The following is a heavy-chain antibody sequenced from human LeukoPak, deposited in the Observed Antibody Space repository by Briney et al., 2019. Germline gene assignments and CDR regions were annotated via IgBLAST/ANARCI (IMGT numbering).Heavy chain of an antibody. CDR3: ARVVSGWFDP. D-gene: IGHD3-10*01. V-gene: IGHV4-59*11. J-gene: IGHJ5*02. Sequence: SETLSLTCTVSGGSISSHYWSWIRQPPGKGLEWIGYIYYSGSTNYNPSLKSRVTISVDTSKNQFSLKLCSVTAADTAVYYCARVVSGWFDPWGQGTLVTVSS. CDR2: IYYSGST. CDR1: GGSISSHY.